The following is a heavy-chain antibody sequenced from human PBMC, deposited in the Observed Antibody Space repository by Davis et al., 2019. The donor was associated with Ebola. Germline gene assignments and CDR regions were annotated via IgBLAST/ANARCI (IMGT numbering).Heavy chain of an antibody. CDR2: INHSGST. J-gene: IGHJ5*02. CDR1: GGSFSGYY. D-gene: IGHD3-16*01. Sequence: MPSETLSLTCAVYGGSFSGYYWSWIRQPPGKGLEWIGEINHSGSTNYNPSLKSRVTISVDKSKNQFSLKLSSVTAADTAVYYCARGRAYVWFDPWGQGTLVTVSS. V-gene: IGHV4-34*01. CDR3: ARGRAYVWFDP.